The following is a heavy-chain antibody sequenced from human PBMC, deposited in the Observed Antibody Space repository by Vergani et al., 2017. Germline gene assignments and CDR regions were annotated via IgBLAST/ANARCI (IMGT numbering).Heavy chain of an antibody. CDR1: GFTFSSYG. CDR3: AKDGLGYGLSFDY. V-gene: IGHV3-30*18. D-gene: IGHD5-18*01. J-gene: IGHJ4*02. Sequence: VQLVESGGGVVQPGRSLRLSCAASGFTFSSYGMHWVRQAPGKGLEWVAVISYDGSNKYYADSVKGRFTISRDNSKNTLYLQMNSLRAEDTAVYYGAKDGLGYGLSFDYWGQGTLVTVSS. CDR2: ISYDGSNK.